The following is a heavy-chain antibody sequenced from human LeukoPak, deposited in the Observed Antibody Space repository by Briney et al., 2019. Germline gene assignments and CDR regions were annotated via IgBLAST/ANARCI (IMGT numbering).Heavy chain of an antibody. V-gene: IGHV3-21*01. J-gene: IGHJ4*02. CDR2: ISSSSSYI. CDR1: GFTFSSYS. Sequence: GGSLRLSCAASGFTFSSYSMNWARQAPGKGLEWVSSISSSSSYIYYADSVKGRFAISRDNAKNSLYLQMNSLRAEDTAVYYCARGWAAAGKSFDYWGQGTLVTVSS. CDR3: ARGWAAAGKSFDY. D-gene: IGHD6-13*01.